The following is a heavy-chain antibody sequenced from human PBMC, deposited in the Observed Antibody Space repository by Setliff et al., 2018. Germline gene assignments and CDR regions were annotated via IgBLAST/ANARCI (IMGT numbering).Heavy chain of an antibody. V-gene: IGHV3-23*01. D-gene: IGHD2-2*02. CDR3: GTRDCRTTGCYNGYIES. Sequence: GSLRLSCAASGFTFRDYSMVWVRQVPGKGLEWVAGVIQVGAGVYADSMKGRSTISRDNSKNTLYLQMNSLRAEDTAVYFCGTRDCRTTGCYNGYIESWGQGTLVTVS. CDR1: GFTFRDYS. J-gene: IGHJ4*02. CDR2: VIQVGAG.